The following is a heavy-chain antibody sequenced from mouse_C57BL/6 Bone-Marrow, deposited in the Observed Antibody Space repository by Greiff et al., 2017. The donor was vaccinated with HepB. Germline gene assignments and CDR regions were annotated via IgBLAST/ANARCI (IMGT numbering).Heavy chain of an antibody. V-gene: IGHV1-5*01. J-gene: IGHJ4*01. Sequence: VQLQQSGTVLARPGASVKMSCKTSGYTFTSYWMHWVKQRPGPGLEWIGAIYPGNSDTSYNQKFKGKAKLTAVTSASTAYMELSSLTNEDSAVYYCTRGGDYDYGYAMDYWGQGTSVTVSS. D-gene: IGHD2-4*01. CDR1: GYTFTSYW. CDR2: IYPGNSDT. CDR3: TRGGDYDYGYAMDY.